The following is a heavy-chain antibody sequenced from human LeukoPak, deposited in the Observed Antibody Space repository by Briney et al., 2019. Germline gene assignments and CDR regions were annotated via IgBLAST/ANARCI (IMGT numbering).Heavy chain of an antibody. CDR1: GGSISSGSYY. CDR3: ARDLVVWGSYRPYFDY. D-gene: IGHD3-16*02. CDR2: IYTSGST. J-gene: IGHJ4*02. Sequence: SETLSLTCTVSGGSISSGSYYWSWIRQPAGKGLEWIGRIYTSGSTNYNPSLKSRVTISVDTSKNQFSLKLSSVTAADTAVYYCARDLVVWGSYRPYFDYWGQGALVTVSS. V-gene: IGHV4-61*02.